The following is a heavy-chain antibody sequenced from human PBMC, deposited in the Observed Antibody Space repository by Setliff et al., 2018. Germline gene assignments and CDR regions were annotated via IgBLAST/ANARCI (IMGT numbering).Heavy chain of an antibody. D-gene: IGHD3-3*01. CDR1: GGSISSSMW. J-gene: IGHJ4*02. V-gene: IGHV4-4*02. CDR3: ARGRSNFWGYYFDY. CDR2: IYHTGST. Sequence: SETLSLTCAVSGGSISSSMWWSWVRQAPGKGLEWIGEIYHTGSTNYNPSLKSRVNISVDKSKNQFSLKLSSVTAADTAVYYCARGRSNFWGYYFDYWGQGTLVTVSS.